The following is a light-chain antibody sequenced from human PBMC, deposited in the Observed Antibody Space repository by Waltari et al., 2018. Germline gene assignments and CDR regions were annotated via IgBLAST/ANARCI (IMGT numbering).Light chain of an antibody. J-gene: IGLJ3*02. V-gene: IGLV4-69*01. CDR1: RGHSSNV. Sequence: QLVLTQSPSASASLGASVKLTRTLSRGHSSNVTAWHHQQPEKGPRYLMKVNSDGSHSKGDEIPDRFSGSSSGAERYLTISSLQSEDEADYYCQTGGHGTWVFGGGTKLTVL. CDR3: QTGGHGTWV. CDR2: VNSDGSH.